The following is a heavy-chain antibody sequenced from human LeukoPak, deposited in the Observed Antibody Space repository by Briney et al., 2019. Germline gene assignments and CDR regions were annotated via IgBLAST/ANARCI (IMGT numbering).Heavy chain of an antibody. CDR3: AKGSATTVVTIDY. Sequence: TGKSLRLSCAASGFTFSSYGMHWVRQAPGKGLEWVAVISSDGSDKYYADSVKGRFTISRDNSKNTMYLQMNSLRGEDTAVYYCAKGSATTVVTIDYWGQGTLVTVSS. J-gene: IGHJ4*02. D-gene: IGHD4-23*01. CDR2: ISSDGSDK. CDR1: GFTFSSYG. V-gene: IGHV3-30*18.